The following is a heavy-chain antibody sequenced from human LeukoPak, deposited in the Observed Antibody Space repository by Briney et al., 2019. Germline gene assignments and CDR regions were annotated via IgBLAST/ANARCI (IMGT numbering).Heavy chain of an antibody. D-gene: IGHD2-2*01. Sequence: ASVKVSCKASGYTFTGYYMHWVRQAPGQGVEWMGWINPNSGGTNYAQKFQGRITMTRDTSISTAYMELSRLRSDDTAVYYCARDGIVVVPAAMGNYYYYYMDVWGKGTTVTVSS. V-gene: IGHV1-2*02. J-gene: IGHJ6*03. CDR1: GYTFTGYY. CDR3: ARDGIVVVPAAMGNYYYYYMDV. CDR2: INPNSGGT.